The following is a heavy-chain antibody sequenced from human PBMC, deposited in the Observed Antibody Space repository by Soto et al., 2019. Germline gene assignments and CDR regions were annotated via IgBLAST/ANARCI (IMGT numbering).Heavy chain of an antibody. J-gene: IGHJ4*02. CDR2: IIPILGIA. CDR1: GYTFTSYG. D-gene: IGHD4-17*01. Sequence: ASVKVSCKASGYTFTSYGISWVRQAPGQGLEWMGRIIPILGIANYAQKFQGRVTITADKSTSTAYMELSSLRSEDTAVYYCARDRWTTVTTDEAGVGDYWGQGTLVTVSS. CDR3: ARDRWTTVTTDEAGVGDY. V-gene: IGHV1-69*04.